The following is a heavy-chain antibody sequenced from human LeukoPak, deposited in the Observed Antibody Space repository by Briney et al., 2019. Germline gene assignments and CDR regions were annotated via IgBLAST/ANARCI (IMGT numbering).Heavy chain of an antibody. CDR3: TRVGDYDFWSGRYYFDY. CDR2: IRSKAYGGTT. Sequence: GGSLRLSCTASGFTFGDYAMSWARQAPGKGLEWVGFIRSKAYGGTTEYAASVKGRFTISRDDSKSIAYLQMNSLKTEDTAVYYCTRVGDYDFWSGRYYFDYWAREPWSPSPQ. V-gene: IGHV3-49*04. CDR1: GFTFGDYA. J-gene: IGHJ4*02. D-gene: IGHD3-3*01.